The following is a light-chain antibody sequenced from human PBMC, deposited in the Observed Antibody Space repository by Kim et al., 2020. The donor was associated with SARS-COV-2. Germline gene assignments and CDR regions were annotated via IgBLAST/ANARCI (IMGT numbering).Light chain of an antibody. CDR2: DTS. J-gene: IGKJ5*01. Sequence: PGERATLSCRASQSVNSYLAWYQQKPGQAPRLLIYDTSNRATGIPARFSGSGSGTDFTLTINSLEPEDFAVYYCQQRINWPITFGQGTRLEIK. V-gene: IGKV3-11*01. CDR1: QSVNSY. CDR3: QQRINWPIT.